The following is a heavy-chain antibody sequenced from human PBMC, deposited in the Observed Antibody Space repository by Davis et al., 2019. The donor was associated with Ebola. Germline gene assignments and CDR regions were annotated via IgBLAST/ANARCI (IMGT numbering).Heavy chain of an antibody. CDR2: IYPGDSDT. J-gene: IGHJ5*02. D-gene: IGHD3-9*01. CDR3: ARRWYDILTGYYGLDWFDP. V-gene: IGHV5-51*01. Sequence: GESLKISCKGSGYSFTSYWIGWVRQMPGKGLEWMGIIYPGDSDTRYSPSFQGQVTISADKSISTAYLQWSSLKASDTAMYYCARRWYDILTGYYGLDWFDPWGQGTLVTVSS. CDR1: GYSFTSYW.